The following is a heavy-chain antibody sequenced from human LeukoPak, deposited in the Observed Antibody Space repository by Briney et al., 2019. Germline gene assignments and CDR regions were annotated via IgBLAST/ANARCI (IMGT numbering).Heavy chain of an antibody. V-gene: IGHV3-23*01. CDR1: GFTFSGYA. J-gene: IGHJ4*02. D-gene: IGHD2-8*01. CDR2: ISGSGAGT. Sequence: TGGSLRLSCAVSGFTFSGYAMNWVRQAPGKGLEWVSGISGSGAGTYYADSVKGRFTISRDNSKNTLYLQMNSLRAEDTAVYYCAKMVREFYTISYYFDYWGQGTLVTVSS. CDR3: AKMVREFYTISYYFDY.